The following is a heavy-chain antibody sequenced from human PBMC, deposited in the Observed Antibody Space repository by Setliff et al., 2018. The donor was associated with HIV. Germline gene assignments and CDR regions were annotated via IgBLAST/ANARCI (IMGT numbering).Heavy chain of an antibody. CDR3: AKAQWLLSHWGFDP. Sequence: GGSLRLSCEASGFTVIDYALNWVRQAPGKGLEWVSSISSSGSYIYYAASLKGRFTITRDNARNSLYLEMSTLRAEDTAVYYCAKAQWLLSHWGFDPWGQGTLVTVSS. CDR2: ISSSGSYI. J-gene: IGHJ5*02. D-gene: IGHD3-3*01. CDR1: GFTVIDYA. V-gene: IGHV3-21*04.